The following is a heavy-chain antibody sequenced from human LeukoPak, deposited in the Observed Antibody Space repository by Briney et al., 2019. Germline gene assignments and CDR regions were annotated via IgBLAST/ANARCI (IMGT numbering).Heavy chain of an antibody. Sequence: SETLSLTCTVSGGSISSYYWSWIRQPPGKGLEWIGYIYYSGSTNYNPSLKSRVTISVDTSKNQFSLKLSSVTAADTAAYYCAREEKELVYYFDYWGQGTLVTVSS. V-gene: IGHV4-59*12. J-gene: IGHJ4*02. D-gene: IGHD2-8*02. CDR2: IYYSGST. CDR3: AREEKELVYYFDY. CDR1: GGSISSYY.